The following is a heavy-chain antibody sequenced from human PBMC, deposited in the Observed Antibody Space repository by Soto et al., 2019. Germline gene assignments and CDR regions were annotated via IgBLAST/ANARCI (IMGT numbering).Heavy chain of an antibody. CDR2: ISGSGSGT. V-gene: IGHV3-23*01. Sequence: KGLEWVSAISGSGSGTYYADSVKGRFNVSRDNSNNTLYLQMNSLRADDTAVYFCAKFSLGGVDAWLDYWGQRTLVTVSS. J-gene: IGHJ4*02. CDR3: AKFSLGGVDAWLDY. D-gene: IGHD5-12*01.